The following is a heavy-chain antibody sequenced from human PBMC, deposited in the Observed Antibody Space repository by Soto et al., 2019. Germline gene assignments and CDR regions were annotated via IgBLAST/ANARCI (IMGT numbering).Heavy chain of an antibody. J-gene: IGHJ3*02. CDR1: GASITSYF. CDR2: MYFNEST. V-gene: IGHV4-59*01. CDR3: ARDHKEAFDI. Sequence: QVLLQESGPGLVKPSETLSLTCTVSGASITSYFLNWIRQAPGKGLEWIGYMYFNESTNYNPSLKSRVMMSLDTSKSLFSLKRNSVTAAATAIYFCARDHKEAFDIWGQGTLVTVSS.